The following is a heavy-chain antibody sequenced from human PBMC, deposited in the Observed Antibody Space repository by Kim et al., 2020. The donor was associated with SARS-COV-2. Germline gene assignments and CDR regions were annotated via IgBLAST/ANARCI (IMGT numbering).Heavy chain of an antibody. CDR1: GGSISSSSYY. CDR2: IYYSGST. V-gene: IGHV4-39*01. J-gene: IGHJ4*02. D-gene: IGHD6-13*01. Sequence: SETLSLTCTVSGGSISSSSYYWGWIRQPPGKGLEWIGSIYYSGSTYYNPSLKSRVTISVDTSKNQFSLKLSSVTAADTAVYYCARHFEQQLVLFDYWGQGTLVTVSS. CDR3: ARHFEQQLVLFDY.